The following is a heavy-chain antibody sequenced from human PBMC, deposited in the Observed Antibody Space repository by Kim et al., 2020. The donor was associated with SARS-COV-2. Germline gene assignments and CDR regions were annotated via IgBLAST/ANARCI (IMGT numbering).Heavy chain of an antibody. D-gene: IGHD3-16*02. J-gene: IGHJ4*02. CDR1: GFTFSSYG. CDR2: IWYDGSNK. V-gene: IGHV3-33*01. CDR3: ARSQYDYVWGSYRDAGRYFDY. Sequence: GGSLRLSCAASGFTFSSYGMHWVRQAPGKGLEWVAVIWYDGSNKYYADSVKGRFTISRDNSKNTLYLQMNSLRAEDTAVYYCARSQYDYVWGSYRDAGRYFDYWGQGTLVTVSS.